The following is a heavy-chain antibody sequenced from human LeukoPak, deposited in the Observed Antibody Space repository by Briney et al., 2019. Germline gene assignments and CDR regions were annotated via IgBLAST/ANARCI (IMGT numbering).Heavy chain of an antibody. Sequence: HPGGSLRLSCAASGFTFSSYAMSWVRQAPGKGLEWVSTISGSGGSTYYADSVKGRFTISRDNSKNTLHLQMNSLRADDTAVYYCGKDLVDAFDIWGQGTMVTVSS. CDR1: GFTFSSYA. CDR2: ISGSGGST. V-gene: IGHV3-23*01. D-gene: IGHD2-2*01. CDR3: GKDLVDAFDI. J-gene: IGHJ3*02.